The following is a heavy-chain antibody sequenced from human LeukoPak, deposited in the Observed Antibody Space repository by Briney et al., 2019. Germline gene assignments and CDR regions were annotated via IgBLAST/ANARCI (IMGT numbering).Heavy chain of an antibody. D-gene: IGHD6-6*01. CDR1: GFTFSSYD. J-gene: IGHJ3*01. V-gene: IGHV3-13*01. Sequence: GGSLRLSCAASGFTFSSYDMHWVRQATRKGLEWVSAIGTAGDTYYPGSVKGRFTISRENAKNSLYLQMNSLRAEDTAVYYCARSSYSSSSSVWGQGTMVTVSS. CDR3: ARSSYSSSSSV. CDR2: IGTAGDT.